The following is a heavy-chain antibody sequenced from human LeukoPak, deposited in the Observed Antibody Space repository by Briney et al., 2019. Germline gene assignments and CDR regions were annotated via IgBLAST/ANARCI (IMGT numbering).Heavy chain of an antibody. V-gene: IGHV3-23*01. CDR2: ISGSGGST. CDR1: GFTFSSYA. J-gene: IGHJ6*03. Sequence: GGSLTLSCAASGFTFSSYAMSWVRQSPGKGLEWVSAISGSGGSTYYADSVKGRFTISRDNSKNTLYVQMNSLRAEDTAVYYCARRGLRPDYYYMDVWGKGTTVTVSS. CDR3: ARRGLRPDYYYMDV. D-gene: IGHD3-3*01.